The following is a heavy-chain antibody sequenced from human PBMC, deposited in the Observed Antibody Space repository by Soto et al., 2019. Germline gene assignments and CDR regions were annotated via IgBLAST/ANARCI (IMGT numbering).Heavy chain of an antibody. D-gene: IGHD3-10*01. CDR3: ARDQGGEFLKGSGMAV. V-gene: IGHV4-59*01. CDR2: IYYSGET. J-gene: IGHJ6*02. Sequence: QVQLQESGPGLVKPSETLSLTCTVSGDSISRYYWSWIRLSPGKGLEWIGYIYYSGETNYNPSVKSRVTISVDRTKNQFSLKLSSVTAADTAVYYCARDQGGEFLKGSGMAVWGQGTTVTVSS. CDR1: GDSISRYY.